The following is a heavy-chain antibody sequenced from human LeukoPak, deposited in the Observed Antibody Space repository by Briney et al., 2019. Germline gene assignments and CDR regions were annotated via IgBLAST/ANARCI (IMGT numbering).Heavy chain of an antibody. CDR2: IFYSGST. CDR3: ARLSRGAAAGFDY. V-gene: IGHV4-59*08. Sequence: PSETLSLTCTVSGGSINSYYWSWIRQPPGKGLEGIGYIFYSGSTNYNPCLKSRVTISVDTSKNQFSLKLTSVTAADTAVYYCARLSRGAAAGFDYWGQGTLVTVSS. CDR1: GGSINSYY. J-gene: IGHJ4*02. D-gene: IGHD6-13*01.